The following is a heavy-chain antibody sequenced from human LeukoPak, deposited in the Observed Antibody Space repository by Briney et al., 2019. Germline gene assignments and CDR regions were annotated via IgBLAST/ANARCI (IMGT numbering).Heavy chain of an antibody. J-gene: IGHJ6*02. CDR1: GFTVSSNY. Sequence: PGGSLRLSCAASGFTVSSNYMSWVRQAPGKGLEWVSVIYSGGSTYYADSVKGRFTISRHNSKNTLYLQMNSLRAEDTAVYYCARGVRKENYYYYGMDVWGQGTTVTVSS. V-gene: IGHV3-53*04. CDR2: IYSGGST. CDR3: ARGVRKENYYYYGMDV.